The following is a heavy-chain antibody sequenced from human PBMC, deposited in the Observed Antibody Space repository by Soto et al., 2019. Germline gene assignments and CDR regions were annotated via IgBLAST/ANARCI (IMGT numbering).Heavy chain of an antibody. D-gene: IGHD6-13*01. CDR3: ARGRKVYTSTSYVD. CDR1: GVSFSGFS. CDR2: INHSGST. V-gene: IGHV4-34*01. J-gene: IGHJ4*02. Sequence: SLTCAVYGVSFSGFSWSWIRQPPGKGLEWIGEINHSGSTNYNPSFKSRVTISEDTSKNQFSLKLSSVTAADTAVYYCARGRKVYTSTSYVDWGQGTLVTVSS.